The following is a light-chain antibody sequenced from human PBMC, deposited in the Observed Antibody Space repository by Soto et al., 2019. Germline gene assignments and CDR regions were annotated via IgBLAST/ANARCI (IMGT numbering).Light chain of an antibody. Sequence: DIQMTQSPSSLSASVGDRVTITCRASQSISSYLNWYQQKPGKAPKLLIYAASSLQSGVPSRFSGSGSGTDFTLTISSLQPEDFATYYCQHSYNNPRTFGKGTKVEIK. J-gene: IGKJ1*01. CDR2: AAS. V-gene: IGKV1-39*01. CDR3: QHSYNNPRT. CDR1: QSISSY.